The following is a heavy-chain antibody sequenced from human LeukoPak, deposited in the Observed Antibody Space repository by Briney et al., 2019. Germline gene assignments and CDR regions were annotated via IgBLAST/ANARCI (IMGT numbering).Heavy chain of an antibody. CDR2: IYHSGST. CDR3: ARALYIVEGHFDY. CDR1: GGSISSGGYY. Sequence: SETLSLTCTVSGGSISSGGYYWSWIRQPPGKGLEWIGYIYHSGSTYYNPSLKSRVTISVDRSKNQFSLKLSSVTAADTAVYYCARALYIVEGHFDYWGQGTLVTVSS. J-gene: IGHJ4*02. V-gene: IGHV4-30-2*01. D-gene: IGHD2-15*01.